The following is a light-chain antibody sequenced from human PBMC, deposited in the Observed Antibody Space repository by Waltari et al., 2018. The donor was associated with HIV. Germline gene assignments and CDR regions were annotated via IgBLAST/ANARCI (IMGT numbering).Light chain of an antibody. CDR2: VNN. CDR1: RFNVGCKH. V-gene: IGLV1-44*01. J-gene: IGLJ3*02. Sequence: QSVLTQPPSAPCTPAPRVTISCSGGRFNVGCKHDPCYQQLPGEAPKLLSDVNNRRPSGVPDRFSGSKSGTSASLAISGLQSEDEADYYCAARDDSLQGVVFGGGTKVTVL. CDR3: AARDDSLQGVV.